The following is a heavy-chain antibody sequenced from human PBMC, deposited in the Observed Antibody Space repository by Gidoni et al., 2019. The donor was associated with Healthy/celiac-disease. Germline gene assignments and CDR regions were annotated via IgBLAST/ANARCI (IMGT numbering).Heavy chain of an antibody. CDR3: ARGRAGMDV. Sequence: QVQLQESGPGLVTPPETMSLTCTVPGGSISSYYWSWIRQPPGKGLEWIGYIYYSGSTNDNPSLKSRVTISVDTSKNQFSLKLSSVTAADTAGYYCARGRAGMDVWGQGTTVTVSS. J-gene: IGHJ6*02. V-gene: IGHV4-59*01. CDR2: IYYSGST. CDR1: GGSISSYY.